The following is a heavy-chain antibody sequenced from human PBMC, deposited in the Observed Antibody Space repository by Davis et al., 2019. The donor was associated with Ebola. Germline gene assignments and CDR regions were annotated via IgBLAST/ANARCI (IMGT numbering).Heavy chain of an antibody. CDR3: ARMGYYGSGTYYRFDP. CDR2: IYGGST. Sequence: SETLSLTCSVSGGSITSRNYYWGWIRQSPGKGLEWIGSIYGGSTYYNPSLKSRVTISVDTSKNRFSLKLSSVTAADTAVYYCARMGYYGSGTYYRFDPWGQGTLVTVSS. CDR1: GGSITSRNYY. V-gene: IGHV4-39*01. J-gene: IGHJ5*02. D-gene: IGHD3-10*01.